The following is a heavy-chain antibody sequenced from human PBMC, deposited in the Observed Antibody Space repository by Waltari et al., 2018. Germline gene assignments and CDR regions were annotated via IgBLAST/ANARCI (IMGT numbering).Heavy chain of an antibody. CDR3: ARDSAGNDWTDY. CDR2: ISINSRTI. V-gene: IGHV3-48*04. CDR1: GFTFRSYS. J-gene: IGHJ4*02. D-gene: IGHD3-9*01. Sequence: EVQLVESGGGSVQAGESLRLSCSASGFTFRSYSMNWVRQAQGKWVEWVSYISINSRTILYADSVKGRFTITRENPKNSLSLQMDSVRVEDTALYYCARDSAGNDWTDYWGQGALVTVSS.